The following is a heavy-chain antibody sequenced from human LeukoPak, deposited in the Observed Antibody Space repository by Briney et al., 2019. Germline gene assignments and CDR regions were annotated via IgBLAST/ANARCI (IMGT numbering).Heavy chain of an antibody. V-gene: IGHV3-23*01. CDR1: GFTFSSYA. CDR2: ISGSGGST. D-gene: IGHD3-9*01. J-gene: IGHJ6*02. Sequence: GGSLRLSCAASGFTFSSYAMSWVRQAPRKGLEWVSAISGSGGSTYYADSVKGRFTISRDNSKNTLYLQMNSLRAEDTAVYYCAKNVGGYDILTGSSHGMDVWGQGTTVTVSS. CDR3: AKNVGGYDILTGSSHGMDV.